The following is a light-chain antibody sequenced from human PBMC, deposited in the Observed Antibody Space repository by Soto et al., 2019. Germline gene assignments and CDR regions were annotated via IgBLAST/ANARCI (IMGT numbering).Light chain of an antibody. CDR2: DAS. V-gene: IGKV3-11*01. CDR1: QNVASY. Sequence: EIVLTQSPATLSLSPGERATLSCRASQNVASYLAWYQQKPGQAPRLLIYDASNRATGIPARFSGSGSGTDFTLTISSLEPEDFAVYYCQERAKWPPLTFGGGTKVEI. J-gene: IGKJ4*01. CDR3: QERAKWPPLT.